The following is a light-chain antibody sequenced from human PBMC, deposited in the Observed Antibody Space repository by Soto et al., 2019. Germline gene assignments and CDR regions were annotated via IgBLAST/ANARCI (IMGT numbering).Light chain of an antibody. Sequence: QSALTQPASVSGSPGQSITISCTGTSSDVGGYNYVSWYQQHPGKAPKLMIYEVSNRPSGVSNRFSGSKSGNTASLTISGLQAEDEADDYCSSYTSSSFWVFGGGTKLTVL. CDR2: EVS. CDR1: SSDVGGYNY. CDR3: SSYTSSSFWV. V-gene: IGLV2-14*01. J-gene: IGLJ3*02.